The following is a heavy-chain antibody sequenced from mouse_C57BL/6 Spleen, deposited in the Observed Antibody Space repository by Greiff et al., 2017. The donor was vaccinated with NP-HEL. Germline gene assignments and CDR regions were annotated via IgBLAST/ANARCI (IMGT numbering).Heavy chain of an antibody. Sequence: QVQLQQPGAELVRPGTSVKLSCKASGYTFTSYWMHWVKQRPGQGLEWIGVIDPSDSYTNYNQKFKGKATLTVDTSSSTAYMQLSSLTSEDSAVYYCARRYYGSTLYWYFDVWGTGTTVTVSS. CDR3: ARRYYGSTLYWYFDV. J-gene: IGHJ1*03. D-gene: IGHD1-1*01. V-gene: IGHV1-59*01. CDR2: IDPSDSYT. CDR1: GYTFTSYW.